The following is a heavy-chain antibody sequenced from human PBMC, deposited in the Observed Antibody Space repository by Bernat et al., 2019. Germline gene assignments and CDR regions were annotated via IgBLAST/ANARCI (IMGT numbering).Heavy chain of an antibody. V-gene: IGHV3-53*01. J-gene: IGHJ5*02. Sequence: EVQLVESGGGLIQPGGSLKLSCAASGFPFSTNSMGWFRQAPGTGLEWFSVIYSGGSTYYADSVKGRFTISRDKSKNTLYLQMNSLRAEDTAVYYCARDRVVVAGGWFDPWGQGTLVTVSS. D-gene: IGHD2-15*01. CDR1: GFPFSTNS. CDR3: ARDRVVVAGGWFDP. CDR2: IYSGGST.